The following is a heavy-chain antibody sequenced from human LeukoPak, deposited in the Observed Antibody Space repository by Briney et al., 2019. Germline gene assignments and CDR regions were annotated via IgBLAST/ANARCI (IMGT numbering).Heavy chain of an antibody. CDR2: IIPIFGTA. CDR1: GGTFSSYA. J-gene: IGHJ4*02. CDR3: ARVGGDYDYVWGSYRLDY. V-gene: IGHV1-69*06. Sequence: ASVKVSCKASGGTFSSYAISWVRQAPGQGLEWKGGIIPIFGTANYAQKFQGRVTITADKSTSTAYMELSSLRSEDTAVYYCARVGGDYDYVWGSYRLDYWGQGTLVTVSS. D-gene: IGHD3-16*02.